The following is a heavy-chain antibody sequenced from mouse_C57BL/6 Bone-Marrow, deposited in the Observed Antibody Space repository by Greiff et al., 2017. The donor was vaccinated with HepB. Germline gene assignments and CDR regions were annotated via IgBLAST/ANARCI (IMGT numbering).Heavy chain of an antibody. J-gene: IGHJ4*01. V-gene: IGHV1-22*01. CDR3: ARGGLLWLRRDAMDY. CDR2: INPNNGGT. Sequence: VQLKESGPELVKPGASVKMSCKASGYTFTDYNMHWVKQSHGKSLEWIGYINPNNGGTSYNQKFKGKATLTVNKSSSTAYMELRSLTSEDSAVYYCARGGLLWLRRDAMDYWGQGTSVTVSS. D-gene: IGHD2-2*01. CDR1: GYTFTDYN.